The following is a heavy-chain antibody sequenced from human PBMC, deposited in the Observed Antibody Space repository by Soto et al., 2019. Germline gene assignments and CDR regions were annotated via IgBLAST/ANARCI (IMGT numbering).Heavy chain of an antibody. CDR3: ARDVELELREDWFDP. Sequence: QVQLVQSGAEVKKPGSSVKVSCKASGGTFSSYAMSWVRQAPGQGLEWMGGIIPIFGTANYAQKFQGRVTITADKSTSTAYMELSSLRSEDTAVYYCARDVELELREDWFDPWGQGTLVTVSS. D-gene: IGHD1-7*01. J-gene: IGHJ5*02. CDR2: IIPIFGTA. CDR1: GGTFSSYA. V-gene: IGHV1-69*06.